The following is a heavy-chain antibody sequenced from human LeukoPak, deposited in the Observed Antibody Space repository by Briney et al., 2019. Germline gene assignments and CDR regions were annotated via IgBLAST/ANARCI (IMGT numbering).Heavy chain of an antibody. CDR3: ARVSYDFWSGYDYYYMDV. V-gene: IGHV3-48*01. J-gene: IGHJ6*03. CDR1: GFTFSSYS. Sequence: PGGSLRLSCAASGFTFSSYSMNWVRQAPGKGVEGVSYISSSSSTIYYADSVKGRFTISRDDAKNSLYLQMNSLRAEDTAVYYCARVSYDFWSGYDYYYMDVWGKGTTVTVSS. D-gene: IGHD3-3*01. CDR2: ISSSSSTI.